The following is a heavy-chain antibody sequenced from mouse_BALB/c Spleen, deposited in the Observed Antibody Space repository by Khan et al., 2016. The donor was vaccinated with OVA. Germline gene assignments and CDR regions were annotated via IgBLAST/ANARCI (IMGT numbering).Heavy chain of an antibody. V-gene: IGHV5-6*01. D-gene: IGHD2-3*01. CDR2: ISSGGSYT. J-gene: IGHJ4*01. CDR3: ARQAGYYEGCAMAY. Sequence: EVELVESGGDLVKPGGSLKLSCATSGFTFSSYGMSWVRQTPDKRLEWVAAISSGGSYTYYPDSLKERFTISRDNAKNTLYLQMSSLKSEDTTMYCGARQAGYYEGCAMAYWGQGTSVTVSA. CDR1: GFTFSSYG.